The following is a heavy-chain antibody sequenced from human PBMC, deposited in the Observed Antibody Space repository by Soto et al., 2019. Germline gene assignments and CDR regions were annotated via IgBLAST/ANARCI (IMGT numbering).Heavy chain of an antibody. J-gene: IGHJ6*02. CDR2: ISSSSSYI. CDR3: ARGRITIFGVVKAHTVKYGMDV. Sequence: PGGSLSLSWGASGGNFNDYAGNWVRQDPGKGLEWVSSISSSSSYIYYADSVKGRFTISRDNAKNSLYLQMNSLRAEDTAVYYCARGRITIFGVVKAHTVKYGMDVWGQGTTVTVSS. V-gene: IGHV3-21*01. CDR1: GGNFNDYA. D-gene: IGHD3-3*01.